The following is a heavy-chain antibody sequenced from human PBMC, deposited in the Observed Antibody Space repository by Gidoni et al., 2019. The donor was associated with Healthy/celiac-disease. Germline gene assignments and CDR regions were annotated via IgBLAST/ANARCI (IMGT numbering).Heavy chain of an antibody. CDR3: ASSCSSTSCLDY. CDR2: IYYSGST. D-gene: IGHD2-2*01. CDR1: GGSISSYY. J-gene: IGHJ4*02. Sequence: QVQLQESGPGLVKPSETLSLTCTVSGGSISSYYWSWIRQPPGKGLEWIGYIYYSGSTNYNPSLKSRVTISVDTSKNQFSLKLSSVTAADTAVYYCASSCSSTSCLDYWGQGTLVTVSS. V-gene: IGHV4-59*01.